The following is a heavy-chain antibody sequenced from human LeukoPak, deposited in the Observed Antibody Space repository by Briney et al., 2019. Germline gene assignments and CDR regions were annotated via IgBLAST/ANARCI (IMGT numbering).Heavy chain of an antibody. CDR3: ARDRNSGYSGYAFDC. CDR2: ISTSSSYI. J-gene: IGHJ4*02. D-gene: IGHD5-12*01. V-gene: IGHV3-21*01. Sequence: GGSLRLSCVASGFTVSSNYMSWVRQAPGKGLEWVSSISTSSSYIYYADSVKGRFTISRDNAKNSLYLQMNSLRAEDTAVYYCARDRNSGYSGYAFDCWGQGTLVTVSS. CDR1: GFTVSSNY.